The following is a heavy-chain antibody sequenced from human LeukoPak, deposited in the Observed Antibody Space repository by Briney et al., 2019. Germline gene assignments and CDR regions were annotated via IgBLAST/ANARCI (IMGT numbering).Heavy chain of an antibody. Sequence: PSETLSLTCTVSGGSISSYYWSWIRQPPGKGLEWIGYIYYSGSTNYNPSLKSRVTISVDTSKNQFSLKLSSVTAADTAVYYCARDSPGASSGPHDAFDIWGQGTMVTVSS. CDR3: ARDSPGASSGPHDAFDI. CDR1: GGSISSYY. J-gene: IGHJ3*02. D-gene: IGHD3-10*01. CDR2: IYYSGST. V-gene: IGHV4-59*12.